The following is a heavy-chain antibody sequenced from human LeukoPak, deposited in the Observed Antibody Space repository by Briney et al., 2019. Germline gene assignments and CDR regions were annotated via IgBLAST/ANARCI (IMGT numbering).Heavy chain of an antibody. CDR3: ARAGHNSDSGGYDY. D-gene: IGHD3-22*01. J-gene: IGHJ4*02. CDR1: GYTFIDHY. Sequence: ASVKVSCKASGYTFIDHYIHWVRQAPGQGLESMGWINPNIGDTNYAQKFQGRVTMTRDTSSSTAYTELSRLRSDDTAVYYCARAGHNSDSGGYDYWGQGTLVTVSS. V-gene: IGHV1-2*02. CDR2: INPNIGDT.